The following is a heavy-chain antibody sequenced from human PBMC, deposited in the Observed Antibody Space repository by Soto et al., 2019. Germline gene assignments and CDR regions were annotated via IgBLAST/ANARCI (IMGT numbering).Heavy chain of an antibody. CDR2: IIPTFGTG. J-gene: IGHJ6*02. CDR3: ASFDGTLVRGGRSSPYEMDV. CDR1: GGTFKNYA. V-gene: IGHV1-69*01. Sequence: QVLLVQSGPEVKKPGSSVKVSCKASGGTFKNYATNWVGQAPGKGLEWMGGIIPTFGTGNHARKFQGRVTIAADESTTTAYMELNSLRSEDTAIYYCASFDGTLVRGGRSSPYEMDVWGQGTTVIVSS. D-gene: IGHD3-10*01.